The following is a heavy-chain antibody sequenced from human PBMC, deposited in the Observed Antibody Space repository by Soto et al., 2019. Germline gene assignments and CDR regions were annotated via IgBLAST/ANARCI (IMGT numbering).Heavy chain of an antibody. V-gene: IGHV3-23*01. J-gene: IGHJ4*02. CDR3: AKSPHVPYYFDY. CDR2: ISGSGGST. Sequence: GGSLRLSCAASGFTFSSYAMSWVRQAPGKGLEWVSAISGSGGSTYYADSVKGRFTISRDNSKNTLYLQMNSLRAEDTALYYCAKSPHVPYYFDYWGQGTLVTVSS. CDR1: GFTFSSYA.